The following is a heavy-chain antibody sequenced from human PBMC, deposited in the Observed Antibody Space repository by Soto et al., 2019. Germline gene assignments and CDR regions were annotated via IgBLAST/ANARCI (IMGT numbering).Heavy chain of an antibody. CDR1: GYTFTGYY. J-gene: IGHJ4*02. Sequence: ASVKVSCKASGYTFTGYYMHWVRQAPGQGLEWMGWINPNSGGTNYAQKFQGRVTMTRDTSISTAYMELSRLRSDDTAVYYCARAPTPGNGVGKATLDYWGGGTLVTVSS. CDR3: ARAPTPGNGVGKATLDY. CDR2: INPNSGGT. D-gene: IGHD7-27*01. V-gene: IGHV1-2*02.